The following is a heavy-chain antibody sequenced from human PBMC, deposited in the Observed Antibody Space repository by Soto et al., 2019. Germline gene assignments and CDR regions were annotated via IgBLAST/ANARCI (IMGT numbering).Heavy chain of an antibody. J-gene: IGHJ3*01. CDR2: LYYTGST. CDR3: ARHSTNQSWYYV. CDR1: GGSMSSAGCY. D-gene: IGHD6-13*01. V-gene: IGHV4-39*01. Sequence: GGSMSSAGCYSSRVHKTPGKGLEWIGSLYYTGSTYYNPSLNSRAAISIDTSKNQFSLNLMSTTAADTAVYYCARHSTNQSWYYVW.